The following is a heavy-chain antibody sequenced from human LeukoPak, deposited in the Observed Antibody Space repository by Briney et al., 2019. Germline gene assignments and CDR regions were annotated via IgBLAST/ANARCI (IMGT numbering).Heavy chain of an antibody. CDR1: GYSISSGYY. J-gene: IGHJ4*02. D-gene: IGHD3-3*01. V-gene: IGHV4-38-2*02. CDR2: IYHSGST. Sequence: SETLSLTCTVSGYSISSGYYWGWIRQPPGKGLEWIGSIYHSGSTYYNPSRKSRVTISVDTSMYQFSLKLRAVDAADTAVYYCARGSYYDCWSAYYPDYWGQGTLVTVSS. CDR3: ARGSYYDCWSAYYPDY.